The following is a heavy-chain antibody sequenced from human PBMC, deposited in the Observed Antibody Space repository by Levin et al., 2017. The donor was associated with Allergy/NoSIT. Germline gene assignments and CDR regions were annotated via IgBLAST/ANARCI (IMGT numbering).Heavy chain of an antibody. V-gene: IGHV4-59*01. CDR3: ARDRVIPAAANQYYYYGMDV. CDR2: IYYSGST. D-gene: IGHD6-13*01. Sequence: MSSETLSLTCSVSGGSISSYYWSWIRQPPGKGLEWIGHIYYSGSTKYNPSLKSRITISVDTSKNQFSLKLSSVTAADTAVYFCARDRVIPAAANQYYYYGMDVWGQGTTVTVSS. CDR1: GGSISSYY. J-gene: IGHJ6*02.